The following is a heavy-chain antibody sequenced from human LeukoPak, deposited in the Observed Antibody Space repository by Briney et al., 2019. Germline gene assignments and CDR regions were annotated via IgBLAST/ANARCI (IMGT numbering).Heavy chain of an antibody. D-gene: IGHD3-3*01. CDR1: GFTLSDYW. J-gene: IGHJ4*02. CDR2: IKKDGSEK. CDR3: ARDAETYDWSGGYFDY. Sequence: GGSLRLSCAAAGFTLSDYWMSWVRQAPGKELEWVANIKKDGSEKYYVDSVKGRFTISRDNAKNSLYLQMNSLRAEDTAVYYCARDAETYDWSGGYFDYWGQGALVTVSS. V-gene: IGHV3-7*01.